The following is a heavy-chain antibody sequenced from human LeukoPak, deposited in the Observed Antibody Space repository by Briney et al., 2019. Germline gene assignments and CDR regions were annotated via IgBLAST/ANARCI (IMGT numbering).Heavy chain of an antibody. J-gene: IGHJ3*02. D-gene: IGHD3-10*01. CDR1: GFTFSSYA. CDR2: ISGSGGST. Sequence: CAASGFTFSSYAMXWVRQAPGKGXXXVXAISGSGGSTYYADSVKGRFTISRDNSKNTLYLQMNSLRAEDTAVYYCAKVTRITPEGAFDIWGQGTMVTVSS. V-gene: IGHV3-23*01. CDR3: AKVTRITPEGAFDI.